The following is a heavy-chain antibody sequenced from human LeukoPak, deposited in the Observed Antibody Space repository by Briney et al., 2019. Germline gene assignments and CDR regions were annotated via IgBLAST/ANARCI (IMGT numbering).Heavy chain of an antibody. CDR1: GGSISSYY. J-gene: IGHJ6*04. Sequence: ASETLSLTCTVSGGSISSYYWSWIRQPPGKGLEWIGYIYYSGSTNYNPSLKSRVTISVDTSKNQFSLKLSSVTAADTAVYYCARDSVGYCSSTSCPYHYYGMDVWGKGTTVTVSS. D-gene: IGHD2-2*01. CDR3: ARDSVGYCSSTSCPYHYYGMDV. CDR2: IYYSGST. V-gene: IGHV4-59*01.